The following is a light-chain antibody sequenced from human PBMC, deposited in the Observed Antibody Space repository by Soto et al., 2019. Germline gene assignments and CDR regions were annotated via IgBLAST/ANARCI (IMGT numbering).Light chain of an antibody. CDR2: DAS. CDR3: QQANSFPLT. J-gene: IGKJ4*01. V-gene: IGKV3-11*01. CDR1: QSVSSY. Sequence: EIVLTQSPGTLSLSPGERATLSCRASQSVSSYLAWYQQKPGQAPRLLIYDASNRATGIPARFSGSGSGTDFTLTISSLEPEDFATYYCQQANSFPLTFGGGTKVDI.